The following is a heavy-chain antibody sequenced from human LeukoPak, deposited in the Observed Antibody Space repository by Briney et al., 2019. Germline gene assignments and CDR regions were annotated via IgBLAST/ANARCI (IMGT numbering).Heavy chain of an antibody. D-gene: IGHD2-2*01. CDR2: MNPNSGNT. J-gene: IGHJ4*02. CDR3: ARGEYELLGDY. Sequence: ASVKVSCKASGYTFTSYDIIWVRQATGQGLEWMGWMNPNSGNTGYAQKFQGRVTITRNTSISTAYMELSSLRSEDTAVYYCARGEYELLGDYWGQGTLVTVSS. V-gene: IGHV1-8*03. CDR1: GYTFTSYD.